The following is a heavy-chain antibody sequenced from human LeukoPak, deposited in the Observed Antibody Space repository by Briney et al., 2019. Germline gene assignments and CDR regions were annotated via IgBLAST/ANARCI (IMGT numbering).Heavy chain of an antibody. Sequence: SETLSLTCTVSGDSISSYYWSWVRQPPGKGLEWLGYIYYSGSTNYNPSLKSRVTISVDTSKNQFSLKLSSVTAADTAVYYCARGFYLDAFDIWGQGTIVTVSS. J-gene: IGHJ3*02. CDR1: GDSISSYY. CDR2: IYYSGST. CDR3: ARGFYLDAFDI. V-gene: IGHV4-59*01. D-gene: IGHD2/OR15-2a*01.